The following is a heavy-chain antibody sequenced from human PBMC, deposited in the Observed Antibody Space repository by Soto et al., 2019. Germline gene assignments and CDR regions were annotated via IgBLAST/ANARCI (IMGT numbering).Heavy chain of an antibody. J-gene: IGHJ4*02. V-gene: IGHV3-30-3*01. CDR2: ISYDGSNK. CDR3: ARERSQSASPYFDY. D-gene: IGHD3-16*01. Sequence: QVQLVESGGGVVQPGRSLRLSCAASGFTFSNYAMHWVRQAPGKGLEWVAVISYDGSNKYYADSVKGRFTISRDNSKNTVYLQMNSLRDEDPAVYYCARERSQSASPYFDYWGQGALVNVS. CDR1: GFTFSNYA.